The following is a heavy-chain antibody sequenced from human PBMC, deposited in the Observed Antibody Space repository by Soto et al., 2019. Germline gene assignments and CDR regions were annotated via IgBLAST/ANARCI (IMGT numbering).Heavy chain of an antibody. Sequence: SETLSLTCTVSGGSISSYYWSWIRRPPGKGLEWIGYIYYSGSTNYNPSLKSRVTISVDTSKNQFSLKLSSVTAADTAVYYCARPYYDILTGYQVMGAFDIWGQGTMVTVSS. D-gene: IGHD3-9*01. CDR3: ARPYYDILTGYQVMGAFDI. CDR2: IYYSGST. J-gene: IGHJ3*02. CDR1: GGSISSYY. V-gene: IGHV4-59*08.